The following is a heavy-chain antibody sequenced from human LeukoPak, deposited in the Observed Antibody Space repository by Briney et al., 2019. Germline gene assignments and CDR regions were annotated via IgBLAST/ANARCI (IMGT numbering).Heavy chain of an antibody. CDR1: GFTFSSYW. CDR3: ARDRPLTDYYYYGMDV. V-gene: IGHV3-74*01. Sequence: GGSLRLSCAASGFTFSSYWMHWVRQAPGEGLVWVSRINSDGSSTSHADSVKGRFTISRDNAKNTLYLQMNSLSAEDTAVYYCARDRPLTDYYYYGMDVWGKGTTVTVSS. J-gene: IGHJ6*04. CDR2: INSDGSST. D-gene: IGHD6-6*01.